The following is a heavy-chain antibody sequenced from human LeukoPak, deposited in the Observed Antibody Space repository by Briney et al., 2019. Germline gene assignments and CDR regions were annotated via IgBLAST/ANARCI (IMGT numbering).Heavy chain of an antibody. Sequence: GGSLRLSCAASGFTFSDYYMSWIRQAPGKGLEWVSSISSSSSYIYYADSVKGRFTISRDNAKNSLYLQMNSLRAEDTAVYYCARGREASGWLSRDYWGQGTLVTVSS. J-gene: IGHJ4*02. CDR1: GFTFSDYY. CDR2: ISSSSSYI. D-gene: IGHD6-19*01. CDR3: ARGREASGWLSRDY. V-gene: IGHV3-11*06.